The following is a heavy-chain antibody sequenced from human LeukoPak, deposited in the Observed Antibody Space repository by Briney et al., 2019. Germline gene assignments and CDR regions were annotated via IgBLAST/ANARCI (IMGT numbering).Heavy chain of an antibody. Sequence: PGGSLRLSCAASGFTFSSYWMSWVRQAPGKGLEWVANIKQDGSEKYYVDFVKGRFTISRDNAKNSLYLQMNSLRAEDTAVYYCATGRGDYFRGEYYFDYWGQGTLVTVSS. J-gene: IGHJ4*02. CDR2: IKQDGSEK. CDR3: ATGRGDYFRGEYYFDY. CDR1: GFTFSSYW. D-gene: IGHD4-17*01. V-gene: IGHV3-7*03.